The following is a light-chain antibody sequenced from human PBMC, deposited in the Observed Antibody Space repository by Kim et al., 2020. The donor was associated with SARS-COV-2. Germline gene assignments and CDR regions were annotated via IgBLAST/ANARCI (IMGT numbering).Light chain of an antibody. CDR2: SPS. CDR3: QQYANSPWT. CDR1: QSVSGTS. V-gene: IGKV3-20*01. J-gene: IGKJ1*01. Sequence: SPGVGATLAGRARQSVSGTSVAWDQKTPGEAPRLRIYSPSRTATGIPERFSGSGSGTDFTLPISRLEPVDFAVYYCQQYANSPWTFGQGTKVDIK.